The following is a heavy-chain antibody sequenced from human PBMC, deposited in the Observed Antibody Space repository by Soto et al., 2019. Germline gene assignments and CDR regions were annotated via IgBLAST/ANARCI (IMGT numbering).Heavy chain of an antibody. D-gene: IGHD3-3*01. CDR3: ARDGLNDFWSGRKGFDY. Sequence: SVKVSCKASGGTFSSYTISWVLQAPGEGLEWMGRIIPILGIANYAQKFQGGVTITADKSTSTAYMELSSLRSEDTAVYYCARDGLNDFWSGRKGFDYWGQGTLVTVSS. J-gene: IGHJ4*02. CDR1: GGTFSSYT. CDR2: IIPILGIA. V-gene: IGHV1-69*04.